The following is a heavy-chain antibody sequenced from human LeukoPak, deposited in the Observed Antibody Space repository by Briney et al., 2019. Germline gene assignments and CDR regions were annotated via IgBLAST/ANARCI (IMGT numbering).Heavy chain of an antibody. D-gene: IGHD2-21*02. CDR1: GFTFSDYN. J-gene: IGHJ3*02. V-gene: IGHV3-11*04. CDR2: ITSSGRST. Sequence: GGSLRLSCAASGFTFSDYNMTWIRQAPGKGQEWEWVAYITSSGRSTLYADYVKGRCTISRDNAKNSLYLQMNSLRPEDTAVYYCARVLRSVLTGTDAFDIWGQGTRVTVSS. CDR3: ARVLRSVLTGTDAFDI.